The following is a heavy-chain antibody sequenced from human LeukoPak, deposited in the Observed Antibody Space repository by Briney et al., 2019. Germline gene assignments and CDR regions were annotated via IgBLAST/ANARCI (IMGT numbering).Heavy chain of an antibody. J-gene: IGHJ4*02. V-gene: IGHV4-34*01. CDR1: GGSFSGYY. Sequence: SETLSLTCAVYGGSFSGYYWSWIRQPPGKGLEWIGEINHSGSTNYNPSLKSRVTISVDTSKNQFSLKLSSVTAADTAVYYCARVGGDYHDSSGYTLYWGQGTLVTVSS. CDR2: INHSGST. D-gene: IGHD3-22*01. CDR3: ARVGGDYHDSSGYTLY.